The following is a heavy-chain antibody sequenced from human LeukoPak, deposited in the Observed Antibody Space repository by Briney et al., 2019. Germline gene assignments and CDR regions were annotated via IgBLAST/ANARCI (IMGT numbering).Heavy chain of an antibody. V-gene: IGHV4-30-2*01. J-gene: IGHJ3*02. Sequence: PSETLSLTCAVSGGSISSGGYSWSWIRQPPGKGLEWIGYIYHSGSTYYNPSLKSRVTISVDRSKNQFSLKLSSVTAADTAVYYCARGEVAAAEAFDIWGQGTMVTVSS. D-gene: IGHD6-13*01. CDR2: IYHSGST. CDR3: ARGEVAAAEAFDI. CDR1: GGSISSGGYS.